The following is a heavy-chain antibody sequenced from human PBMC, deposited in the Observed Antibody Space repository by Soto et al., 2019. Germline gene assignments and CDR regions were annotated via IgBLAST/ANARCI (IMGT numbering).Heavy chain of an antibody. Sequence: KTSETLSLTCTVSGGSISSYYWSWIRQPPGKGLEWIGYIYYSGSTNYNPSLKSRVTISVDTSKNQFSLKLSSVTAADTAVYYCARMTTVVRAFDYWGQGTLVTV. V-gene: IGHV4-59*01. D-gene: IGHD4-17*01. CDR1: GGSISSYY. J-gene: IGHJ4*02. CDR2: IYYSGST. CDR3: ARMTTVVRAFDY.